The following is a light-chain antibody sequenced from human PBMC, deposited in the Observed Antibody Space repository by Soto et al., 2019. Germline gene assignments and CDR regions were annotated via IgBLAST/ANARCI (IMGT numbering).Light chain of an antibody. CDR1: NIGSKS. Sequence: SYELTQAPSVSVAPGQTARIGCGGDNIGSKSVHWYQHRPGQAPVLVVYADSDRPSGIPERFSGSNPGNTATLTISRVEAGDEADYYCQVWDYDTDHFVFGPGTKVNVL. V-gene: IGLV3-21*02. J-gene: IGLJ1*01. CDR2: ADS. CDR3: QVWDYDTDHFV.